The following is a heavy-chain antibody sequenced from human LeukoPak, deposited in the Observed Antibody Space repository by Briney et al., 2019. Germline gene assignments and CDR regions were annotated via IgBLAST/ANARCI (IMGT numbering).Heavy chain of an antibody. CDR3: TREHYGMDV. CDR1: GFTFGDYT. Sequence: GGSLRLSCTASGFTFGDYTMSWVRLAPGKGLEWVGFIRSKAYGGTTEYAASVKGRFTISRDDSKSIAYLQMNSLKTEDTAVYYCTREHYGMDVWGQGTTVTVSS. CDR2: IRSKAYGGTT. J-gene: IGHJ6*02. V-gene: IGHV3-49*04.